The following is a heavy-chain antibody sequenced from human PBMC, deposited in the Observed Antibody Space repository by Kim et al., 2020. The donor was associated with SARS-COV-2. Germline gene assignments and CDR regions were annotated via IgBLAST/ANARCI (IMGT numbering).Heavy chain of an antibody. CDR1: GDTFSSYA. D-gene: IGHD5-18*01. Sequence: SVKVSCKASGDTFSSYAISWVRQAPGQGLEWMGGIIPIFGTANYAQKFQGRVTITADESTSTAYMELSSLRSEDTAVYYCARAYSYGTYDAFDIWGQGTMVTVSS. V-gene: IGHV1-69*13. CDR3: ARAYSYGTYDAFDI. J-gene: IGHJ3*02. CDR2: IIPIFGTA.